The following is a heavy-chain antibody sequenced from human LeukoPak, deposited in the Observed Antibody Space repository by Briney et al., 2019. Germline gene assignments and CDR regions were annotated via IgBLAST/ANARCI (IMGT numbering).Heavy chain of an antibody. J-gene: IGHJ6*03. CDR1: GGTFSSYT. D-gene: IGHD2-2*03. V-gene: IGHV1-69*02. CDR3: ASGYCSSTSCYLYYMDV. CDR2: IIPILCIA. Sequence: GSSVKVSCKASGGTFSSYTISWVRQAPGQGLEWMGRIIPILCIANYAQKFQGRVTITADKSTSTAYMELSSLRSEDTAVYYCASGYCSSTSCYLYYMDVWGKGTTVTVSS.